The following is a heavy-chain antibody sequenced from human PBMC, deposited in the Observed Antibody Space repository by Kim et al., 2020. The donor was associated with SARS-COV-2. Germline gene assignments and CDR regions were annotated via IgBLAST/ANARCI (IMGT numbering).Heavy chain of an antibody. CDR1: GFTFSSYG. D-gene: IGHD6-13*01. CDR2: IWYDGSNK. V-gene: IGHV3-33*01. Sequence: GRSLRLSCAASGFTFSSYGMHWVRQAPGKGLEWVALIWYDGSNKYYADSVKGRFTISRDNSKNTLYLQMNSLRAEDTAVYYCARDPTSSSSWTNNWFDP. J-gene: IGHJ5*02. CDR3: ARDPTSSSSWTNNWFDP.